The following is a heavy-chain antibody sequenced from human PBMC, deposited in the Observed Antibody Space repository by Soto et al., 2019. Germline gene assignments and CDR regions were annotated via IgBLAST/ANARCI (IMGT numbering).Heavy chain of an antibody. V-gene: IGHV3-11*01. CDR3: ARGHDSSGGVDY. D-gene: IGHD3-22*01. Sequence: QVQLVESGGGLVKPGGSLRLSCAASGFTFSDYYMSWIRQAPGKGLEWISYISNSGNTIYYADSVKGRFTISRDNANNSLFVQMSSLRAEDAAVYYCARGHDSSGGVDYWGQGTLITVSS. J-gene: IGHJ4*02. CDR1: GFTFSDYY. CDR2: ISNSGNTI.